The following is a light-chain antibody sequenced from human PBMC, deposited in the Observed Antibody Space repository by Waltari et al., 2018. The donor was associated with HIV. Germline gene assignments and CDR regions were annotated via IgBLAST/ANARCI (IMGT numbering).Light chain of an antibody. J-gene: IGLJ1*01. V-gene: IGLV2-14*01. Sequence: QSALTQPASVSGSPGQSIPISCTGTSSDVVSYTYVSWYQHHPGKAPKLMIYEVSNRPSGVSNRFSGSKSGYTASLTISGLQAEDEADYYCSSYTSTSTSCVFGTGTKVTVL. CDR1: SSDVVSYTY. CDR3: SSYTSTSTSCV. CDR2: EVS.